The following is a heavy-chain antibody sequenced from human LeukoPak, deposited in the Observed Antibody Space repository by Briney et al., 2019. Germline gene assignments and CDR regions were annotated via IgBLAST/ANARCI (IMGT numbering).Heavy chain of an antibody. D-gene: IGHD4-17*01. CDR3: AKNAGDYVSSDAFDI. V-gene: IGHV3-21*01. CDR2: ISSSSSYI. J-gene: IGHJ3*02. CDR1: GFTFSSYS. Sequence: GGSLRLSCAASGFTFSSYSMNWVRQAPGKGLEWVSSISSSSSYIYYADSVKGRFTISRDNSKNTLYLQMNSLRAEDTAVYYCAKNAGDYVSSDAFDIWGQGTMVTVSS.